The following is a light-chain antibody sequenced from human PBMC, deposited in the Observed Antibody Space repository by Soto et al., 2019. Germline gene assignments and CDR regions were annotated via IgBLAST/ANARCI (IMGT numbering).Light chain of an antibody. CDR1: QVIVNW. Sequence: DIQMTQSPSTLSASVGDRVTMTCRASQVIVNWLAWYQHTPGKAPQLLIFDASTLQSGVPSRFIGSASGTEFSLTINNLQPDDLGTYSCQQHNSYPRTLGKGNDVEI. V-gene: IGKV1-5*01. J-gene: IGKJ1*01. CDR3: QQHNSYPRT. CDR2: DAS.